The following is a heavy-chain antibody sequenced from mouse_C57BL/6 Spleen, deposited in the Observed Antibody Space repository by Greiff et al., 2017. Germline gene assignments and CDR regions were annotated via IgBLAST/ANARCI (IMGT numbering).Heavy chain of an antibody. CDR2: ISSGGSYT. Sequence: EVKLMESGGDLVKPGGSLKLSCAASGFTFSSYGMSWVRQTPDKRLEWVATISSGGSYTYYPDSVKGRFTISRDNAKNTLYLQMSSLKSEDTAMYYCARLGTTVVEPYWYFDVWGTGTTVTVSS. J-gene: IGHJ1*03. CDR3: ARLGTTVVEPYWYFDV. D-gene: IGHD1-1*01. CDR1: GFTFSSYG. V-gene: IGHV5-6*01.